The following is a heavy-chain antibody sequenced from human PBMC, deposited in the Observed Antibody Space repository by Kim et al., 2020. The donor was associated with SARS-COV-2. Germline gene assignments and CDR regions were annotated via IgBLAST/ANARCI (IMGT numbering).Heavy chain of an antibody. CDR3: AREDCSTSCYFDY. J-gene: IGHJ4*02. Sequence: SETLSLTCTVSGGSISSYYWSWIRQPPGKGLEWIGYIYYSGSTNYNPSLKSRVTISVDTSKNQFSLKLSSVTAADTAVYYCAREDCSTSCYFDYWGQGTLVTVSS. V-gene: IGHV4-59*13. CDR1: GGSISSYY. D-gene: IGHD2-2*01. CDR2: IYYSGST.